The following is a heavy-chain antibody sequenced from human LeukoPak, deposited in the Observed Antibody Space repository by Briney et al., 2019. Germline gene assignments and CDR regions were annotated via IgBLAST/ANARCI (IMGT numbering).Heavy chain of an antibody. CDR2: INHSGSA. V-gene: IGHV4-38-2*02. J-gene: IGHJ3*02. Sequence: SESLSLTCSLPGYSISSGYFWTWIRRPPGKGLEWIGEINHSGSANYNPSLKSRVTISVDTYKNQFSLKLSSVTAADTAVYYCARRGRYRRLDIWGQGTMVTVSS. CDR1: GYSISSGYF. CDR3: ARRGRYRRLDI. D-gene: IGHD3-9*01.